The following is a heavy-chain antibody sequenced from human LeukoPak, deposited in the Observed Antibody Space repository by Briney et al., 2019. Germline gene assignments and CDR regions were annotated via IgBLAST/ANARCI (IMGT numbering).Heavy chain of an antibody. CDR2: IGTYNGNT. V-gene: IGHV1-18*01. Sequence: ASVKVSCKASGYTFTSYGITWVRQAPGQGLEWMGWIGTYNGNTEYAQKLQGRVTVTTDTSTATAYMELRSLRSDDTAVYYCARATVTFDYWGQGTLVTVSS. J-gene: IGHJ4*02. D-gene: IGHD4-11*01. CDR3: ARATVTFDY. CDR1: GYTFTSYG.